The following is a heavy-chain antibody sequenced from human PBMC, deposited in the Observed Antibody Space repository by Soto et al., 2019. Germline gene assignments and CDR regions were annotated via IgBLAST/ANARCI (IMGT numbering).Heavy chain of an antibody. CDR3: AKGWGYSMTIDY. V-gene: IGHV3-9*01. Sequence: DVQLVESGGGLVQPGRSLRLSCAASGFTFDDYAMHWVRQAPGKGLEWVSGISWNSGSIGYADSVKGRFTISRDNAKNSLYLQMNSLRAEDTALYYCAKGWGYSMTIDYWGQGTLVTVSS. D-gene: IGHD5-18*01. CDR1: GFTFDDYA. J-gene: IGHJ4*02. CDR2: ISWNSGSI.